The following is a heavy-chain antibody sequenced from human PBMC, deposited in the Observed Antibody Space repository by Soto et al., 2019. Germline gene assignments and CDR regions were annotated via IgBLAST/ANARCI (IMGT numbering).Heavy chain of an antibody. CDR3: AKDHRAYCGGDCYPDAFDI. V-gene: IGHV3-23*01. CDR1: GFTFNSYD. D-gene: IGHD2-21*02. J-gene: IGHJ3*02. Sequence: GGSLRLSCAASGFTFNSYDMGWLRQAPGKGLEWVSAIIGSGGSTYYADSVKGRFTISRDNSKNTLYLQMNSLRAEDTAVYYCAKDHRAYCGGDCYPDAFDIWGQGTMVTVSS. CDR2: IIGSGGST.